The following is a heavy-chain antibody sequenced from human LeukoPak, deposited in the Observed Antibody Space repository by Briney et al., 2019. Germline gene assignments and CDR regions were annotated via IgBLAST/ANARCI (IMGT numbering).Heavy chain of an antibody. CDR1: GGSISSYY. Sequence: SETLSLTCTVSGGSISSYYWSWIRQPPGKGLEWIGYIYYSGNTNYNPSLKSRVTISVDTSKNQFSLKLSSVTAADTAVYYCAREGDSLFDYWGQGTLVTVSS. J-gene: IGHJ4*02. CDR3: AREGDSLFDY. CDR2: IYYSGNT. D-gene: IGHD1-26*01. V-gene: IGHV4-59*01.